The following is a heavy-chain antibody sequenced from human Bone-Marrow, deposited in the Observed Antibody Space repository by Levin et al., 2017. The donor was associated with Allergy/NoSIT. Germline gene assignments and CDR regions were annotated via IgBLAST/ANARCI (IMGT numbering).Heavy chain of an antibody. CDR1: CFPFRSSA. V-gene: IGHV3-30-3*01. CDR3: ARGQSGWYHYDGMDG. J-gene: IGHJ6*02. Sequence: SLPLSFSSSCFPFRSSAMHWVRQAPGKGLEWVAVISYDGSNKYYADSVKGRFTISRDNSKNTLYLQMNSLRAEDTAVYYCARGQSGWYHYDGMDGWGQGTTVTVSS. D-gene: IGHD6-19*01. CDR2: ISYDGSNK.